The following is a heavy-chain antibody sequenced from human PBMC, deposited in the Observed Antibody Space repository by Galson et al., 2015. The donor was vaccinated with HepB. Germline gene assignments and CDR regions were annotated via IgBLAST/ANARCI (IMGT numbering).Heavy chain of an antibody. D-gene: IGHD5-18*01. Sequence: SVKVSCTASGDIFSNFAISWVRQAPGKGLEWIGGIIPLFRKANYAQKLKGRLTVTADESTTTAYMELSSRRTDDTAVYYCAAGGHGFSYGHDDYWGQGTLVIVSS. CDR2: IIPLFRKA. CDR3: AAGGHGFSYGHDDY. V-gene: IGHV1-69*01. J-gene: IGHJ4*02. CDR1: GDIFSNFA.